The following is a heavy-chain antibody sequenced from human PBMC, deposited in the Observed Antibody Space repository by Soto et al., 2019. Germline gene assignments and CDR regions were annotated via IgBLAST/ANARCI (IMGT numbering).Heavy chain of an antibody. CDR2: IYHSGST. D-gene: IGHD3-10*01. J-gene: IGHJ4*02. V-gene: IGHV4-4*02. CDR1: GGSISSSNW. CDR3: ARVITNGSGSPDF. Sequence: SETLSLTCAVSGGSISSSNWWSWVRQPPGKGLEWMGYIYHSGSTNYNPSLKSRVTISVDTSKNQFSLKLSSVTAADTAVYYCARVITNGSGSPDFWGQGTPVTVSS.